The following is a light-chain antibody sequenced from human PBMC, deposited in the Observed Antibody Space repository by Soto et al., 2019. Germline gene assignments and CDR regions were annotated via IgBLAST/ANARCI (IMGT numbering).Light chain of an antibody. CDR2: GSS. CDR3: QQYGSSPPYT. Sequence: EVVLTQSPGTLSLSPGERATLSCRASQSVSNNYLAWYQQKPGQSPKLLIFGSSDRATGILDRFSGSGSGTDFTLHISSLEPEDFAVYYCQQYGSSPPYTFGQGTKLEIK. CDR1: QSVSNNY. J-gene: IGKJ2*01. V-gene: IGKV3-20*01.